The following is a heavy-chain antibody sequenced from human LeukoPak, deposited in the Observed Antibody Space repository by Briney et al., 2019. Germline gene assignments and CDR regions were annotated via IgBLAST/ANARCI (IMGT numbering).Heavy chain of an antibody. CDR2: ISSSGRSI. CDR3: ARGFVVAATPPDSYYGMDV. J-gene: IGHJ6*04. CDR1: GFTFSTYE. V-gene: IGHV3-48*03. Sequence: GGCLRLSFAASGFTFSTYEMDWGRQAPGKGLEWLSYISSSGRSIYSADSVKGRFTISRHNATNSLSLQMNSLRSEATAVYYSARGFVVAATPPDSYYGMDVWGKRTTVTVSS. D-gene: IGHD2-15*01.